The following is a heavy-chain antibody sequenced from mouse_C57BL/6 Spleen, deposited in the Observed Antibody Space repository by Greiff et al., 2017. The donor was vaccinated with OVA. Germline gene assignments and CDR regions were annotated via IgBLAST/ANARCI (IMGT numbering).Heavy chain of an antibody. CDR3: AGDYGSSPFAY. CDR1: GYTFTDYY. V-gene: IGHV1-26*01. Sequence: EVQLQQSGPELVKPGASVKISCKASGYTFTDYYMNWVKQSHGKSLEWIGDINPNNGGTSYNQKFKGKATLTVDKSSSTAYMELRSLTSEDSAVYYCAGDYGSSPFAYWGQGTLVTVSA. J-gene: IGHJ3*01. D-gene: IGHD1-1*01. CDR2: INPNNGGT.